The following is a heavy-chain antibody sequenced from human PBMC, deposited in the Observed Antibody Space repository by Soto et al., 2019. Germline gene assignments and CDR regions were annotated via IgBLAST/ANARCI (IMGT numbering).Heavy chain of an antibody. CDR1: GYSFTSYW. Sequence: PGESLKISCKGSGYSFTSYWIGWVRQMPGKGLEWMGIIYPGDSDTRYSPSFQGQVTISADKSISTAYLQWSSLKASDTAMYYCARQVWNPQDTAMVPFDYWGQGTLVTVSS. V-gene: IGHV5-51*01. CDR3: ARQVWNPQDTAMVPFDY. D-gene: IGHD5-18*01. CDR2: IYPGDSDT. J-gene: IGHJ4*02.